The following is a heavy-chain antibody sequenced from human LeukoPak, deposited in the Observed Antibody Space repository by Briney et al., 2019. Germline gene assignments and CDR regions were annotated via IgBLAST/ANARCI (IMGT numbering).Heavy chain of an antibody. D-gene: IGHD6-19*01. CDR2: ISSSSSYI. V-gene: IGHV3-21*01. J-gene: IGHJ6*02. Sequence: GALRLSCAASGFTFSSYSMNWVRQAPGKGLEWVSSISSSSSYIYYADSVKGRFTISRDNAKNSLYLQMNSLRAEDTAVYYCARDQSSGHIAGSNGMDVWDQGTTVTVSS. CDR3: ARDQSSGHIAGSNGMDV. CDR1: GFTFSSYS.